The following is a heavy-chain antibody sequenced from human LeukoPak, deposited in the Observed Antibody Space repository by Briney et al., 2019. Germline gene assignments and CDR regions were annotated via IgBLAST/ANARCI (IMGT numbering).Heavy chain of an antibody. Sequence: ASVKVSCKASGYTFTGYYMHWVRQAPGQGLEWMGWINPNSGGTNYAQKFQGRVTMTRDTSISTAYMELSRLRSDDTAVYYCAMVGGGYCSSTSCYTEHDYWGQGTLVTVSS. CDR2: INPNSGGT. J-gene: IGHJ4*02. CDR3: AMVGGGYCSSTSCYTEHDY. V-gene: IGHV1-2*02. CDR1: GYTFTGYY. D-gene: IGHD2-2*02.